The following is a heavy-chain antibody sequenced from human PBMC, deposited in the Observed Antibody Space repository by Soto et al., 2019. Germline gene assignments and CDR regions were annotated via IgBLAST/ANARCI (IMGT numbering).Heavy chain of an antibody. V-gene: IGHV4-4*07. Sequence: SETLSLTCAVSGGSIISYYWSWIRQTAGKGLEWIGRIYPSVNTNYNPSLKSRVTMSIDTSKNQLSLKLRSVTAADTAVYFCAGDEGYYYSGVDVWGQGTAVTVSS. CDR1: GGSIISYY. J-gene: IGHJ6*02. CDR3: AGDEGYYYSGVDV. CDR2: IYPSVNT.